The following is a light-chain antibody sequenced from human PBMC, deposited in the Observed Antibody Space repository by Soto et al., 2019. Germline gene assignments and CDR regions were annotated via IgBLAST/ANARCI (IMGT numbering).Light chain of an antibody. CDR3: QPYGMSAPWT. Sequence: EIVLTQSPDTVSVSPGERVTLSCRASQNIFSNYLAWYQQKPGLSPGLLVDAASTMATGIADSFSFGVPGTDFTLTISRLESEESAVYYCQPYGMSAPWTSCQET. CDR2: AAS. CDR1: QNIFSNY. V-gene: IGKV3-20*01. J-gene: IGKJ1*01.